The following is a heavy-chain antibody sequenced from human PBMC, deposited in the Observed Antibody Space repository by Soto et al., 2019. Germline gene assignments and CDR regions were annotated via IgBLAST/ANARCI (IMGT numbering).Heavy chain of an antibody. CDR1: GFTFSSYA. D-gene: IGHD3-22*01. J-gene: IGHJ4*02. V-gene: IGHV3-23*01. CDR3: ASTAGYYYDSSGYKGFDY. Sequence: HPGGSLRLSCAASGFTFSSYAMSWVRQAPGKGLEWVSAISGSGGSTHYADSVKGRFTISRDNSKNTLYLQMNSLRAEDTAVYYCASTAGYYYDSSGYKGFDYWGQGTLVTVSS. CDR2: ISGSGGST.